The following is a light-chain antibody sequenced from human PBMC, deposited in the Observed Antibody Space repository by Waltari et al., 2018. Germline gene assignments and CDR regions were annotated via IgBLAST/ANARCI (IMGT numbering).Light chain of an antibody. CDR1: QGISNH. V-gene: IGKV1-16*02. Sequence: DIQMTQFPSSLSASVGDRVTITCRASQGISNHLAWFQQKPGKAPKSLFYAASSLQSGVPSKFGGSGSGTDFTLTITSLQAEDSAIYYCQQYDSYPLTFGGGTKVEIK. CDR2: AAS. J-gene: IGKJ4*01. CDR3: QQYDSYPLT.